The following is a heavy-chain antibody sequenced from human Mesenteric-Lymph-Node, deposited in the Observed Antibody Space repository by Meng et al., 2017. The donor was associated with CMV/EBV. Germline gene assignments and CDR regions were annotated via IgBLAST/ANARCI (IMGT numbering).Heavy chain of an antibody. CDR3: AKDLSGYYYFDY. D-gene: IGHD3-22*01. CDR1: GLAFHPSA. V-gene: IGHV3-23*01. J-gene: IGHJ4*02. CDR2: ICVSGTFT. Sequence: SCAASGLAFHPSAVAWVRRAPGGGLGWVSLICVSGTFTYYADSVKGRLTISRDNSKNTLYLQMNSLRAEDTAVYYCAKDLSGYYYFDYWGQGTLVTVSS.